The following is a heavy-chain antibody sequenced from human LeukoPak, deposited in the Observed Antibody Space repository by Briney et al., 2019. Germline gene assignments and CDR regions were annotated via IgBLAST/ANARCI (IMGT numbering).Heavy chain of an antibody. CDR3: ARLPHPPVYCDY. V-gene: IGHV4-4*07. CDR1: GGFISSYY. CDR2: ISTSRSP. J-gene: IGHJ4*02. Sequence: SETLSLTCSVCGGFISSYYWSWMREPAGKGLEWIGRISTSRSPNYHPPLKSRVTMSVDTSKNHFSLKLSSVTAADTAVYYCARLPHPPVYCDYWGQGTLVTVSS. D-gene: IGHD2-15*01.